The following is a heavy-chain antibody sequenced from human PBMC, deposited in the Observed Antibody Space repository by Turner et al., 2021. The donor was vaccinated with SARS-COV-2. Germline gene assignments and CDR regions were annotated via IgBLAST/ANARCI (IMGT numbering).Heavy chain of an antibody. V-gene: IGHV4-39*01. CDR3: AGEVVVLTTTHYGMDV. Sequence: QLQLQESGPGLVKPSETLSLTCTFSGCSISSSSYYWGWIRQPPGKGLEWIGSIYYSGSTYYNPSLKSRVTISVDTSKNQFSLKLSSVTAADTAVYYCAGEVVVLTTTHYGMDVWGQGTTVTVSS. D-gene: IGHD1-26*01. CDR2: IYYSGST. J-gene: IGHJ6*02. CDR1: GCSISSSSYY.